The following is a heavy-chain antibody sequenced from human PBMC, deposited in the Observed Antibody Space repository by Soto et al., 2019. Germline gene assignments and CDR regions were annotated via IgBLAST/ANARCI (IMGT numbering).Heavy chain of an antibody. V-gene: IGHV5-10-1*01. CDR1: RYSFTSYW. D-gene: IGHD6-6*01. CDR2: IDPSDSYT. Sequence: GESVKISCKGSRYSFTSYWISWVRQMPGKGLEWMGRIDPSDSYTNYSPSFQGHVTISADKSISTAYLQWSSLKASDTAMYYCPPHVAPRADHPHYYYGMDVWGQGTTFSVSS. CDR3: PPHVAPRADHPHYYYGMDV. J-gene: IGHJ6*02.